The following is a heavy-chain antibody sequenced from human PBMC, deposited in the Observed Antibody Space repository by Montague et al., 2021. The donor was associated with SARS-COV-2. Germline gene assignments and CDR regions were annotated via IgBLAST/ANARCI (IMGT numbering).Heavy chain of an antibody. J-gene: IGHJ2*01. Sequence: TLSLTSTVSGSSISSGGYYRSSIRKHTGKGLEWLGYLFYSGCTYYKPSLKSRATISVDTSKNQFSLKLSSVTAADKDVYYCARVHIVVVTAMRYFDLWGRGAPVTRSS. V-gene: IGHV4-31*03. CDR2: LFYSGCT. CDR1: GSSISSGGYY. CDR3: ARVHIVVVTAMRYFDL. D-gene: IGHD2-21*02.